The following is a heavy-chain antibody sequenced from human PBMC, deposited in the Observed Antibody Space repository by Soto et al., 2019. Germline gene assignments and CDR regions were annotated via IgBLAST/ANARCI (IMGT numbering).Heavy chain of an antibody. D-gene: IGHD3-22*01. J-gene: IGHJ6*02. CDR2: IYYSGST. CDR3: ASLTYYYDSSGYFPDGYYGMDV. CDR1: GGSISSYY. V-gene: IGHV4-59*01. Sequence: PSETLSLTCTVSGGSISSYYWSWIRQPPGKGLEWIGYIYYSGSTNYNPSLKSRVTISVDTSKNQFSLKLSSVTAADTAVYYCASLTYYYDSSGYFPDGYYGMDVWGQGTTVTVS.